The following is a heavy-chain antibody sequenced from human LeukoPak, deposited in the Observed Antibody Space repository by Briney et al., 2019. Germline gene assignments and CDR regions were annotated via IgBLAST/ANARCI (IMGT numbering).Heavy chain of an antibody. CDR3: ARVMMGATVTTFHYYCMDV. J-gene: IGHJ6*03. D-gene: IGHD4-11*01. CDR1: GFTFSHYS. Sequence: GGSLRLSCAACGFTFSHYSIDWVRQAPGKGLERVASITSSSSHIYYADSVKGRYTISRDNAKNEVYLQMNSLRGEDTAIYYCARVMMGATVTTFHYYCMDVWGVGTTVTVSS. CDR2: ITSSSSHI. V-gene: IGHV3-21*01.